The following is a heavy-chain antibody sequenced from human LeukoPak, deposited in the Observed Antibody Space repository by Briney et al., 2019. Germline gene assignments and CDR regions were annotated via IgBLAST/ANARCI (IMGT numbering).Heavy chain of an antibody. V-gene: IGHV4-4*07. J-gene: IGHJ4*02. Sequence: SETLSLTCTVSGGSISSHYWSWIRHPAGKGLEWTGRIYTSGSTNYNPSLKSRVTMSVDTSKNQFSLKLSSVTAADTAVYYCARGASRGWYWVYWGEGTLVTVSS. CDR2: IYTSGST. CDR1: GGSISSHY. D-gene: IGHD6-19*01. CDR3: ARGASRGWYWVY.